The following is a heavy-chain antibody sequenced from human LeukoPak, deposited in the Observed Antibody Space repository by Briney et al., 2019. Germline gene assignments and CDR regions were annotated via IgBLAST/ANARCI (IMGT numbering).Heavy chain of an antibody. CDR1: GDSISSRSYS. J-gene: IGHJ2*01. Sequence: SETLSLTCTVSGDSISSRSYSWGWIRQPPGKGLEWIGIIYSSGTTFYNPSHKSRVTISVDTSKNQFSLKLSSVTAADTAVYYCARRRYCSSTSCPYWYFDLWGRGTLVTVSS. D-gene: IGHD2-2*01. V-gene: IGHV4-39*07. CDR3: ARRRYCSSTSCPYWYFDL. CDR2: IYSSGTT.